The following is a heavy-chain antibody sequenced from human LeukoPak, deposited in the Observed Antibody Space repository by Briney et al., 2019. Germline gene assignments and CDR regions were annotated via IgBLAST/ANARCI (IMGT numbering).Heavy chain of an antibody. Sequence: PSETLSLTCAVYGGSLSGHYCSWIRQPPGKGLEWIGEINHSGSTNYNPSLKSRVTISVDTSKNQFSLKLSSVTAADTAVYYCARGQYYVRRYYFDYWGQGTLVTVSS. CDR3: ARGQYYVRRYYFDY. CDR2: INHSGST. CDR1: GGSLSGHY. V-gene: IGHV4-34*01. D-gene: IGHD3-16*01. J-gene: IGHJ4*02.